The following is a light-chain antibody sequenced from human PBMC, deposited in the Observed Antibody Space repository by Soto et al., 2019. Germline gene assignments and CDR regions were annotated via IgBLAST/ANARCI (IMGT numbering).Light chain of an antibody. CDR2: EVS. J-gene: IGKJ5*01. CDR3: MQSAQLPPT. V-gene: IGKV2D-29*02. Sequence: VMTQPPLSLSVAPGQPASISCKSSQSLLHITGETFLFWYLQKPGQSPQLLIYEVSTRVSGVPDRFSGSGSGTDFTLEISRVETDDVGIYYCMQSAQLPPTSGQRTRLEI. CDR1: QSLLHITGETF.